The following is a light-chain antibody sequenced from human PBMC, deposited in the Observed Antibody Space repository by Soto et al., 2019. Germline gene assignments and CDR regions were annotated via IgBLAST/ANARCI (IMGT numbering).Light chain of an antibody. CDR1: SPNIGLTYD. CDR3: QSYDDSLSVHYV. Sequence: QSVLTQPPSVSGAPGQRVTISCTGSSPNIGLTYDVQWYQQLPGTAPKLLIHGNTNRPSGVPDRFSGSKSGTSASLAITGLQADDEADYYCQSYDDSLSVHYVFGTGTKLTVL. CDR2: GNT. V-gene: IGLV1-40*01. J-gene: IGLJ1*01.